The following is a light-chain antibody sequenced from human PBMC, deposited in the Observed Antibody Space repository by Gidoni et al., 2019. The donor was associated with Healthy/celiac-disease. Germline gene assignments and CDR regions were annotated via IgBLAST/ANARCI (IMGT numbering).Light chain of an antibody. Sequence: QSALPQPASVSGSPGQSITISCTGTSSHVGGYNYVSWYQQHPGKAPKLMIYEVSNRPSGVSNRFSGSKSGNTASLTISGLQAEDEADYYCSSYTSSSTVVFGGGTKLTVL. CDR1: SSHVGGYNY. CDR3: SSYTSSSTVV. J-gene: IGLJ2*01. CDR2: EVS. V-gene: IGLV2-14*01.